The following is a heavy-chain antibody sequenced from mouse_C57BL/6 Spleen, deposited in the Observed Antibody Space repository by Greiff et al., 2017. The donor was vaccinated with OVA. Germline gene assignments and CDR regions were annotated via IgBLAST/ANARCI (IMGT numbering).Heavy chain of an antibody. V-gene: IGHV5-4*03. D-gene: IGHD1-1*01. CDR1: GFTFSSYA. Sequence: EVMLVESGGGLVKPGGSLKLSCAASGFTFSSYAMSWVRQTPEKRLEWVATISDGGSYTYYPDNVKGRFTISRDNAKNNLYLQMSHLKSEDTAMYDCARGGSTTGYYYAMDYWGQGTSVTVSS. J-gene: IGHJ4*01. CDR2: ISDGGSYT. CDR3: ARGGSTTGYYYAMDY.